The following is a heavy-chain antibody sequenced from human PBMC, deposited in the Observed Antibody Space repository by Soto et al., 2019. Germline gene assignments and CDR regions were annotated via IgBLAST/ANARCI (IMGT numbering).Heavy chain of an antibody. CDR1: GGSISSYY. J-gene: IGHJ4*02. V-gene: IGHV4-59*01. CDR3: ARVRPAASYFDY. D-gene: IGHD2-2*01. Sequence: WETLSLTCTVSGGSISSYYWSWIRQPPGKGLEWIGYIYYSGSTNYNPSLKSRVTISVDTSKNQFSLKLSSVTAADTAVYYCARVRPAASYFDYWGQGTLVTSPQ. CDR2: IYYSGST.